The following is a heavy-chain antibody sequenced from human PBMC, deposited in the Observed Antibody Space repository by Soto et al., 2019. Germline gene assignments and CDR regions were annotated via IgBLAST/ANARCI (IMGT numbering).Heavy chain of an antibody. CDR2: IYPGDSDT. CDR3: ARRLIGSGSYYNGPNYYYGMDV. Sequence: GASVKVSCKASGGTFSSYAISWVRQAPGQGLEWMGIIYPGDSDTRYSPSFQGQVTISADKSISTAYLQWSSLKASDTAMYYCARRLIGSGSYYNGPNYYYGMDVWGQGTTVTVSS. J-gene: IGHJ6*02. CDR1: GGTFSSYA. V-gene: IGHV5-51*01. D-gene: IGHD3-10*01.